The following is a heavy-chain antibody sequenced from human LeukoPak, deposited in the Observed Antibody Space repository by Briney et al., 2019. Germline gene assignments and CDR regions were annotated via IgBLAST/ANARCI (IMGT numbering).Heavy chain of an antibody. Sequence: GGSLRLSCAASGFTFSSYSMNWVRQAPGKGLEWVSTISSSSSYIYYADSVKGRFTISRDNAKNSLYLQMNSLRAEDTAVYYCARDPGDAFDIWGQGTMVTVSS. D-gene: IGHD1-14*01. V-gene: IGHV3-21*01. CDR3: ARDPGDAFDI. CDR2: ISSSSSYI. J-gene: IGHJ3*02. CDR1: GFTFSSYS.